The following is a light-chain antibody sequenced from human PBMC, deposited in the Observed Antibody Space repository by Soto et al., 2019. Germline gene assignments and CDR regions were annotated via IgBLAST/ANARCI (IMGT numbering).Light chain of an antibody. Sequence: EIVLTQSPATLSLSPGERATLSCRASQSISTYLAWYQQKAGQAPRLLIYDASNRATGIPARFSGSGSGTDFTLTISSLEPDDFAFYYCQHRSNWWTFGQGTKVEIK. CDR2: DAS. V-gene: IGKV3-11*01. CDR3: QHRSNWWT. CDR1: QSISTY. J-gene: IGKJ1*01.